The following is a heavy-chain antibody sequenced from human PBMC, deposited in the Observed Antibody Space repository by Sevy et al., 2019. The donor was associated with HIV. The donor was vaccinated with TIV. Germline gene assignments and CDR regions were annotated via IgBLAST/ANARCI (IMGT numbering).Heavy chain of an antibody. V-gene: IGHV5-51*01. Sequence: GESLKISCKGSGYSFTNHWIAWVRQMPGRGLEWMGIIYPGDSDTTHSPSFQGQVTITADKSISTTYLQWTSLKASDTAIYYCARHCTGYYSSGMDVWGQGTTVTVSS. CDR3: ARHCTGYYSSGMDV. CDR1: GYSFTNHW. J-gene: IGHJ6*02. CDR2: IYPGDSDT. D-gene: IGHD2-8*02.